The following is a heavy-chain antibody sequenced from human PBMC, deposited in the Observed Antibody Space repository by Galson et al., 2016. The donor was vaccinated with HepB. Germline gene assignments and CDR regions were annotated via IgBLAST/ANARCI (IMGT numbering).Heavy chain of an antibody. J-gene: IGHJ6*02. CDR3: AREYSYGYYYFYGVDV. CDR1: GFTFSDSY. V-gene: IGHV3-11*04. Sequence: SLRLSCAASGFTFSDSYMSWVRQAPGKGLEWVSYISSSGSTIYYADSVKGRFTISRDNAKNSLYLQMNSLRAEDTAVYYCAREYSYGYYYFYGVDVWGQGTTVTVSS. D-gene: IGHD5-18*01. CDR2: ISSSGSTI.